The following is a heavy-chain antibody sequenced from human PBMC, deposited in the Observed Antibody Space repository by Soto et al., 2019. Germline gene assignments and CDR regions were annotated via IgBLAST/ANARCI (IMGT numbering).Heavy chain of an antibody. CDR3: ATSDTGDSGYDGY. CDR1: GGTFSSYT. V-gene: IGHV1-69*02. Sequence: QVQLVQSGAEVKKPGSSVKVSCKAFGGTFSSYTISWVRQAPGQGLEWMGRIIPILGIANYAQKFQGRVTITADKSTSTAYMELSSLRSEDTAVYYCATSDTGDSGYDGYWGQGTLVTVSS. CDR2: IIPILGIA. D-gene: IGHD5-12*01. J-gene: IGHJ4*02.